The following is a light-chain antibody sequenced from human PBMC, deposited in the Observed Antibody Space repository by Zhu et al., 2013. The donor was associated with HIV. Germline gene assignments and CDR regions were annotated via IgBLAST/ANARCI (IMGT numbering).Light chain of an antibody. V-gene: IGKV1D-13*01. J-gene: IGKJ1*01. CDR3: QQHNKWLWT. CDR2: WAS. Sequence: AIQLTQSPSSLSASVGDSVTITCRASQGIVNALAWYQQKPGQPPKLLLYWASTRDSGVPDRFSGSGSGTDFTLTISSLQSEDFAVYYCQQHNKWLWTFGQGTKVEIK. CDR1: QGIVNA.